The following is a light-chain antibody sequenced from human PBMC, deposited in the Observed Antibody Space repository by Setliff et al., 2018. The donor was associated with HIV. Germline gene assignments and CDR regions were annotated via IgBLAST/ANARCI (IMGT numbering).Light chain of an antibody. CDR1: SSDVGGYNY. CDR3: SSYTSSGTPV. V-gene: IGLV2-14*03. CDR2: DVT. J-gene: IGLJ1*01. Sequence: QSVLTQPAPVSGSPGQSITVSCTGTSSDVGGYNYVSWFQQHPGKAPKLMIYDVTNRPSGVSNRFSGSKSGNTASLTISGLQAEDEADYYCSSYTSSGTPVFGTGTKVTVL.